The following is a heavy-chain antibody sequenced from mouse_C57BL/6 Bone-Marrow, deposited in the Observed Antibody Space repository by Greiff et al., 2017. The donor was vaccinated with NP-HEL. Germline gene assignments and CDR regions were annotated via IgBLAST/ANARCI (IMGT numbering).Heavy chain of an antibody. V-gene: IGHV14-3*01. D-gene: IGHD2-1*01. CDR1: GFNIKNTY. Sequence: VQLQQSVAELVRPGASVKLSCTASGFNIKNTYMHWVKQRPEQGLEWIGRIDPANGNTKYAPKFQGKATITADTTSNTAYLQLSSLTSADTAIYYCARGYYGNYLAWFAYWGQGTLVTVSA. J-gene: IGHJ3*01. CDR3: ARGYYGNYLAWFAY. CDR2: IDPANGNT.